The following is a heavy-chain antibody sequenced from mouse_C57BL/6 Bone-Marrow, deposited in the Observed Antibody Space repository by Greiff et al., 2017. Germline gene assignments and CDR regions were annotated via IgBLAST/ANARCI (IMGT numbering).Heavy chain of an antibody. CDR2: ILPGSGST. CDR3: AGGAMDY. J-gene: IGHJ4*01. CDR1: GYTFTGYW. Sequence: QVQLQQSGAELMKPGASVKLSCKATGYTFTGYWIAWVKQRPGHGLEWIGEILPGSGSTNYNEKFKGQDTFTADTPSNTAYMQLSRLTTEDSGLYCCAGGAMDYWGQGTSVTVSS. V-gene: IGHV1-9*01.